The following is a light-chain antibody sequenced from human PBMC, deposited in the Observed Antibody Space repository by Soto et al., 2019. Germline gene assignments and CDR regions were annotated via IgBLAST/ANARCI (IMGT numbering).Light chain of an antibody. Sequence: EIVLTQSPATLSLSPGERATLSCRASQSVSSYLAWYQQKPGQAPRLLIYDASNRATGIPARFSGSGSGTDVTLTISSLEPEDFAVYYCQQRSNGPLTFGGGNKVEIK. J-gene: IGKJ4*01. CDR2: DAS. CDR3: QQRSNGPLT. V-gene: IGKV3-11*01. CDR1: QSVSSY.